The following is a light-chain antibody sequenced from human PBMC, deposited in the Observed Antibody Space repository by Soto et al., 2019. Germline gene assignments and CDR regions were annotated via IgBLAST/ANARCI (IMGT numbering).Light chain of an antibody. V-gene: IGKV3-20*01. CDR3: QQYGGSPRT. J-gene: IGKJ1*01. CDR1: QSVSSSS. CDR2: DAS. Sequence: EIVLTQSPGTLSLSPGERATLSGSASQSVSSSSLAWYQQKRGQAPRLLIHDASSRATGIPDRFSGSGSGTDFTLTISRLEPEDFAVYYCQQYGGSPRTFGQGTKVDI.